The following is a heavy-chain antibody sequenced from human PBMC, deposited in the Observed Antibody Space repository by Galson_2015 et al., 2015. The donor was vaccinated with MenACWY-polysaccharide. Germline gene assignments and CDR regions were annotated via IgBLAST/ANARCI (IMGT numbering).Heavy chain of an antibody. Sequence: QSGAEVKKPGESLKISCKGSGYTFPRYWIGWVRQMPGKGLEWMGIIYPGDSDTRYSPSCQGQVTISADKSVTTAFLQWSSLKASDTAMYYCARLPFYDKSNDCQGVFDYWGQGTLVTVSS. V-gene: IGHV5-51*01. D-gene: IGHD5/OR15-5a*01. CDR3: ARLPFYDKSNDCQGVFDY. J-gene: IGHJ4*02. CDR1: GYTFPRYW. CDR2: IYPGDSDT.